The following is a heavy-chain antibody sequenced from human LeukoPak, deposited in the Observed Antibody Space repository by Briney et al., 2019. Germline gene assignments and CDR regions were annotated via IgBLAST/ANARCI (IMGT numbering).Heavy chain of an antibody. CDR3: ARGSTDYYFDY. Sequence: SETLSLTCAVYGGSFSGYYWSWIRQPPGKGLEWIGEINHSGSTNYNPSLKSRVTISVDTSKNQFSLKLSSVTAADTAVYYCARGSTDYYFDYWGQGTLVTVSS. J-gene: IGHJ4*02. CDR1: GGSFSGYY. CDR2: INHSGST. V-gene: IGHV4-34*01.